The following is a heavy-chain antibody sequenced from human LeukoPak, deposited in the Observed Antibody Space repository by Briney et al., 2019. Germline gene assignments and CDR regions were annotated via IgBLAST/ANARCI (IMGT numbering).Heavy chain of an antibody. V-gene: IGHV3-21*01. CDR1: GFTFSTYS. D-gene: IGHD3-22*01. Sequence: PGGSLRLSCAASGFTFSTYSMNWVRQAPGKGLEWVSSISGSSIYIYYADSVKGRFTISRDNAKNSLYLQMNSPRAEDTAVYYCARGPPYSDSSGYYYDYWGQGTLVTVSS. CDR2: ISGSSIYI. J-gene: IGHJ4*02. CDR3: ARGPPYSDSSGYYYDY.